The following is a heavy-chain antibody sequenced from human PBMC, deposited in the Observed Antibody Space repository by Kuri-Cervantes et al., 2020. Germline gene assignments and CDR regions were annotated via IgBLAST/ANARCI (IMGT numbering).Heavy chain of an antibody. J-gene: IGHJ6*02. CDR2: IYHNGST. D-gene: IGHD3-10*01. CDR3: ARAPGYYNALVV. Sequence: SETLSLTGAVSGGSISSGGYSWSWIRQPPGKGLEWIGYIYHNGSTYYNPSLNSRVTISVDGSKNHFSLRLTSVTAADTAVYYCARAPGYYNALVVWGQGTMVTVSS. V-gene: IGHV4-30-2*01. CDR1: GGSISSGGYS.